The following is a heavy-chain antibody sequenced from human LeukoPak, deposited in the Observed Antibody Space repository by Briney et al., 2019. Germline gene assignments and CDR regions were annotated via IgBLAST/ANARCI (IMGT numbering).Heavy chain of an antibody. CDR3: ARESPIVVVPAAIEYYYYYGMDV. CDR1: GGTFSSYA. Sequence: SVKVSCKASGGTFSSYAISWVRQAPGQGLEWMGGIIPIFGTANYAQKLQGRVTITADESTSTAYMELSSLRSEDTTVYYCARESPIVVVPAAIEYYYYYGMDVWGKGTTVTVSS. CDR2: IIPIFGTA. J-gene: IGHJ6*04. V-gene: IGHV1-69*13. D-gene: IGHD2-2*01.